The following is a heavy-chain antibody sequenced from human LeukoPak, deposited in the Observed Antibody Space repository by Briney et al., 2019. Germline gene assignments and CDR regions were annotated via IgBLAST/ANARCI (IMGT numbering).Heavy chain of an antibody. V-gene: IGHV3-9*01. D-gene: IGHD3-3*01. CDR3: ARTYDFWSSRYFDY. J-gene: IGHJ4*02. Sequence: GGSLRLSCAASGFTFDDYAMHWVRQAPGKGLEWVSGISWNSGSIGYADSVKGRFTISRDNAKNSLYLQMNSLRAEDTALYYCARTYDFWSSRYFDYWGQGTLVTVSS. CDR2: ISWNSGSI. CDR1: GFTFDDYA.